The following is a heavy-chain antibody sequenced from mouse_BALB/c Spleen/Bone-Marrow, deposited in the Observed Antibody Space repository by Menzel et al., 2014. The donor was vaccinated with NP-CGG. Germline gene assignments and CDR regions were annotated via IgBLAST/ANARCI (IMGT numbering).Heavy chain of an antibody. V-gene: IGHV1S137*01. CDR1: GYPFTDYA. CDR2: ISNYYGDA. Sequence: QVQLQQSGAELVRPGVSVKIFCKGSGYPFTDYAMHWVKQSHAKSLEWIGLISNYYGDASYNQKFKGKAAMTVDKSSSTAYMELARLTSEDSAIYYCARSGKVRNAMDYWSQGTSVTVS. J-gene: IGHJ4*01. D-gene: IGHD2-14*01. CDR3: ARSGKVRNAMDY.